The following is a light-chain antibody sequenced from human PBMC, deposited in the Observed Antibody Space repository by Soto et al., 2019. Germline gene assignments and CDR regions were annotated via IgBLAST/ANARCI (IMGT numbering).Light chain of an antibody. Sequence: EIIMTQSPAILSVSPGEGATLSCRASQRVGTKLAWYQQKPGQAPRLLIYGVSTRANGVPARFSGSGSGTAFSLTISSLESEDFAIYYCQQYSEWPPEYTFGQGTKLDIK. CDR1: QRVGTK. J-gene: IGKJ2*01. CDR3: QQYSEWPPEYT. V-gene: IGKV3-15*01. CDR2: GVS.